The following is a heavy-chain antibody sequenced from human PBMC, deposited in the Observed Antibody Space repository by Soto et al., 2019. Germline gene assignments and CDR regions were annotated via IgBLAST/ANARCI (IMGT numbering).Heavy chain of an antibody. Sequence: EVQLVESGGGLVQPGGSLKLSCAVSGFTFSGSAMHWVRQASGKGLEWVDRIRSKSNSYATAYAASVKGRFTISRDDSKNTAYLQMNSLKPEDTAVYYCTRGYGDYVRDYWGHGTLVTVSS. D-gene: IGHD4-17*01. CDR2: IRSKSNSYAT. CDR1: GFTFSGSA. J-gene: IGHJ4*01. CDR3: TRGYGDYVRDY. V-gene: IGHV3-73*01.